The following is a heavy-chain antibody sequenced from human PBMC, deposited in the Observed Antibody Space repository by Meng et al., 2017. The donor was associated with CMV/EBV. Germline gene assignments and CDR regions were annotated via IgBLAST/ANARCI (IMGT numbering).Heavy chain of an antibody. CDR2: INCDSGNT. J-gene: IGHJ6*02. D-gene: IGHD2/OR15-2a*01. V-gene: IGHV1-2*02. Sequence: ASVKVSCKASGYTFGYYMHWVRQAPGQGLEWMGWINCDSGNTKYTQQFQGRVTMTRDTSISTAYMEVSRLTADDTAVYYCARVIADEYGMDVWGQGTTVTV. CDR3: ARVIADEYGMDV. CDR1: GYTFGYY.